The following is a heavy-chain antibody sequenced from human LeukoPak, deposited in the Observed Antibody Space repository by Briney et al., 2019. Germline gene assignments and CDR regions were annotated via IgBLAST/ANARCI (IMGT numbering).Heavy chain of an antibody. CDR1: GYTFTSYD. CDR2: MNPNSGNT. D-gene: IGHD3-10*01. Sequence: GASVKVSCKASGYTFTSYDINWVRQATGQGLEWMGWMNPNSGNTGYAQKFQGRVTMTRNASISTAYMELSSQRSEDTAVYYCASGYYGSGSYRGYWFDPWGQGTLVTVSS. J-gene: IGHJ5*02. CDR3: ASGYYGSGSYRGYWFDP. V-gene: IGHV1-8*01.